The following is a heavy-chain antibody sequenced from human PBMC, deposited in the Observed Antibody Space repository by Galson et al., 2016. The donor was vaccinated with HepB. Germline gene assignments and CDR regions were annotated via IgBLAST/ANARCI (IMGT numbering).Heavy chain of an antibody. CDR1: GYTFTGYY. J-gene: IGHJ4*02. CDR3: ARDGGLDY. Sequence: SVKVSCKASGYTFTGYYMHWVRQAPGQGLEWMGWINPNSGGTKCAQKFQGRVTMTRDTSISTAYMELSRLESDDTAMYYCARDGGLDYWGQGTPVTVSS. CDR2: INPNSGGT. V-gene: IGHV1-2*02. D-gene: IGHD2-15*01.